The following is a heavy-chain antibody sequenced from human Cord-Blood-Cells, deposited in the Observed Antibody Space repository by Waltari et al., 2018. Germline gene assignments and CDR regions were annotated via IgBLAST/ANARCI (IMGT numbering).Heavy chain of an antibody. J-gene: IGHJ3*02. CDR1: GFTFSSYA. Sequence: QVQLVESGGGVVQPGRSLRLSCAASGFTFSSYAMHWVRQAPGKGLEWVAVISYDGSNKDYADSGEGRVTISRDNSKNTLDLQMNSLRAEDTAVYYCARDQITLDAFDIWGQGTMVTVSS. CDR3: ARDQITLDAFDI. CDR2: ISYDGSNK. V-gene: IGHV3-30-3*01.